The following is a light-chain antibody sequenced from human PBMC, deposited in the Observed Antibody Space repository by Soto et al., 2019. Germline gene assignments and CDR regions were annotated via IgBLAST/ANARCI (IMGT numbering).Light chain of an antibody. V-gene: IGLV1-40*01. CDR3: KSYDSSLSVV. J-gene: IGLJ2*01. Sequence: QSVLTQPPSVSGAPGQRVTISCTGSSSNIGAGYDVHWYQQFPGTAPKLLIYGNSNRPSGVPDRFSGSKSGTSASLAITGLQAEDEADYYCKSYDSSLSVVFGGGTKVTVL. CDR2: GNS. CDR1: SSNIGAGYD.